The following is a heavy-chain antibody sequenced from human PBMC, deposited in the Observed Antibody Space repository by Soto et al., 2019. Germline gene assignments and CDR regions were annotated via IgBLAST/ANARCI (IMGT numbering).Heavy chain of an antibody. CDR2: INSDSDNI. V-gene: IGHV3-48*02. D-gene: IGHD3-3*01. J-gene: IGHJ6*02. CDR1: GWTFGTYS. Sequence: GGSLRLSCAASGWTFGTYSMNWVRQAPGKGLEWIAYINSDSDNIMYADSVKGRFTISRDNAKNSLFLQMNSLTDEDTAVYYCARLYYDYVLGQGTTVTVSS. CDR3: ARLYYDYV.